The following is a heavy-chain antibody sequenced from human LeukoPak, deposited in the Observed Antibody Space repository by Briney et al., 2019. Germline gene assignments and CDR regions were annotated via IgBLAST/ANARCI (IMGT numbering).Heavy chain of an antibody. CDR1: GFTFSSYE. Sequence: GGSLRLSCAASGFTFSSYEMNWVRQAPGEGLEWISYISSSNTIYYADSVKGRFTISRDNANNSLYLQMNSLRAEDTAVYYCARDHYYGSGSFDYWGQGTLVTVSS. D-gene: IGHD3-10*01. J-gene: IGHJ4*02. V-gene: IGHV3-48*03. CDR3: ARDHYYGSGSFDY. CDR2: ISSSNTI.